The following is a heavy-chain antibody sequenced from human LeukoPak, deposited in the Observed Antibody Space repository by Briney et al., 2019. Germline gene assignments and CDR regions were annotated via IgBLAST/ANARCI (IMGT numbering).Heavy chain of an antibody. Sequence: SETLSLTCTVSGGSISSYYWSWIRQPPGKGLEWIGYIYYSESTNYNPSLKSRVPISVDTSKDQFSLKLSAVSAADTAVYYCARDWGDDAFDFWGQGTMVTVSS. J-gene: IGHJ3*01. D-gene: IGHD3-16*01. CDR3: ARDWGDDAFDF. CDR1: GGSISSYY. CDR2: IYYSEST. V-gene: IGHV4-59*01.